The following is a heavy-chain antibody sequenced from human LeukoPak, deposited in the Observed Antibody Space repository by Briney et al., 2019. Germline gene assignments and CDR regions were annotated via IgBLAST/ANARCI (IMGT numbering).Heavy chain of an antibody. Sequence: PGGSLRLSCAASGFTLNDYYMSWIRQAPGKGLEWVSYISSSSSYTNYADSVKGRFTISRDNAKSSLYLQMNSLRAEDTAVYYCARDRARTWYFDLWGRGTLVTVSS. CDR2: ISSSSSYT. CDR1: GFTLNDYY. J-gene: IGHJ2*01. V-gene: IGHV3-11*06. D-gene: IGHD1-26*01. CDR3: ARDRARTWYFDL.